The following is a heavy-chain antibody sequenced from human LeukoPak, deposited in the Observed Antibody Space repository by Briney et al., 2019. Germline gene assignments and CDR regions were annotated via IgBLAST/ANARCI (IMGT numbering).Heavy chain of an antibody. CDR3: ARGNDFWSGSPKFDY. CDR1: GGTFSSYA. V-gene: IGHV1-69*01. J-gene: IGHJ4*02. Sequence: ASVKVSCKASGGTFSSYAISWVRQAPAQGLEWMGGIIPIFGTANYAQKFQGRVTITADESTSTAYMELSSLRSEDTAVYYCARGNDFWSGSPKFDYWGQGTLVTVSS. D-gene: IGHD3-3*01. CDR2: IIPIFGTA.